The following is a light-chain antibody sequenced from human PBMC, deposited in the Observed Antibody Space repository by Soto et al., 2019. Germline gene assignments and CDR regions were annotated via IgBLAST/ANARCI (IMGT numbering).Light chain of an antibody. CDR3: QQLNGYQLT. Sequence: DIQLTQSPSFLSASAGDRVTITCRASQGISTYLAWYQQKPGKAPKLLIYSASTLQSGVPSRFSGRGSGTEFTLTIISLQPEDFATYYCQQLNGYQLTFGGGTKVEIK. CDR2: SAS. V-gene: IGKV1-9*01. CDR1: QGISTY. J-gene: IGKJ4*01.